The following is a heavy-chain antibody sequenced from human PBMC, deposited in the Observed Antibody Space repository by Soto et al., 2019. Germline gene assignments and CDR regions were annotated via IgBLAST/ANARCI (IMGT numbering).Heavy chain of an antibody. CDR1: GFTFSSYS. V-gene: IGHV3-48*01. CDR2: ISSSSSTI. Sequence: GGSLRLSCAASGFTFSSYSMNWVRQAPGKGLEWVSYISSSSSTIYYADSVKGRFTISRDNAKNSLYLQMNSLRAEDTAVYYCARGGYFDWLFPDDAFDIWGQGTMVTGSS. J-gene: IGHJ3*02. CDR3: ARGGYFDWLFPDDAFDI. D-gene: IGHD3-9*01.